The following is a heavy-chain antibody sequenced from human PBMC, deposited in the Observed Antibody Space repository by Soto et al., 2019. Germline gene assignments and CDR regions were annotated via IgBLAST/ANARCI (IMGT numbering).Heavy chain of an antibody. Sequence: PSETLSLTCTVSGGSISSGGYYWSWIRQHPGKGLEWIGYIYYSGSTYYNPSLKSRVTISVDTSKNQFSLKLSSVTAADTAVYYCARGALRGYCSGGSCLDAFDIWGRGTMVTVS. V-gene: IGHV4-31*03. CDR1: GGSISSGGYY. D-gene: IGHD2-15*01. CDR3: ARGALRGYCSGGSCLDAFDI. CDR2: IYYSGST. J-gene: IGHJ3*02.